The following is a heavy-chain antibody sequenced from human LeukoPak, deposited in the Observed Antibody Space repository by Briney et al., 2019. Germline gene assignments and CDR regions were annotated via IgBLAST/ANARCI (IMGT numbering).Heavy chain of an antibody. CDR3: ARETSPPLCGGDCYPWDY. CDR2: ISSSSSTI. Sequence: GGSLRLSCAASGFTVSSNYMSWVRQAPGKGLEWVSYISSSSSTIYYADSVKGRFTISRDNAKNSLYLQMNSLRAEDTAVYYCARETSPPLCGGDCYPWDYWGQGTLVTVSS. V-gene: IGHV3-48*01. J-gene: IGHJ4*02. D-gene: IGHD2-21*01. CDR1: GFTVSSNY.